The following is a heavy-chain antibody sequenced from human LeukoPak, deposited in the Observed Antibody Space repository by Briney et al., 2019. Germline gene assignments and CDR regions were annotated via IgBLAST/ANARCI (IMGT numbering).Heavy chain of an antibody. V-gene: IGHV4-59*01. D-gene: IGHD5-18*01. CDR3: ARGRGYSYGLPLRRYWYFDL. CDR1: GVSISSYY. CDR2: IYYSGST. J-gene: IGHJ2*01. Sequence: PSETLSLTCTVSGVSISSYYWSWVRRPPGKGVEWIGYIYYSGSTNYNPTLKSRVTISVDTSKNQFSLKLSSVTAADTAVYYCARGRGYSYGLPLRRYWYFDLWGRGTLVTVSS.